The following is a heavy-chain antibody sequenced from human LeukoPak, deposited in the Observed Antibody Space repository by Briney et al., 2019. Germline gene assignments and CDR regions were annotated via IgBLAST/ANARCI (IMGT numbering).Heavy chain of an antibody. CDR2: ISSSSSYI. CDR1: GFTFSSYS. V-gene: IGHV3-21*01. CDR3: ARDPMVRGIIPPYFDY. J-gene: IGHJ4*02. D-gene: IGHD3-10*01. Sequence: GGSLRLSCAASGFTFSSYSMNWVRQAPGEGLEWVSSISSSSSYIYYAGSVKGRFTISRDNAKNSLYLQMNSLRAEDTAVYYCARDPMVRGIIPPYFDYWGQGTLVTVSS.